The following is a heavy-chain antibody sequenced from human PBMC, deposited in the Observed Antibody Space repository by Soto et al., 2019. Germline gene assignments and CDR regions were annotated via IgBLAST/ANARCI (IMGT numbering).Heavy chain of an antibody. CDR1: GFTFSSYA. CDR2: ISGSGGST. CDR3: ATDYYDSSGYHKTDY. J-gene: IGHJ4*02. D-gene: IGHD3-22*01. V-gene: IGHV3-23*01. Sequence: EVQLLESGGGLVQPGGSLRLSCAASGFTFSSYAMSWVRQAPGKGLEWVSAISGSGGSTYYADSVKGRFTISRDNSKNTLYLQMNSLRAEDTAVYYCATDYYDSSGYHKTDYWVQGTLVTVSS.